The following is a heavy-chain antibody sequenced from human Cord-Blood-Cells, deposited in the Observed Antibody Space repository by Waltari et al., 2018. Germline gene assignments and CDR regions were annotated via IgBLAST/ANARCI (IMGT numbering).Heavy chain of an antibody. D-gene: IGHD6-6*01. V-gene: IGHV1-69*06. CDR3: AREMSRSSSSWFDP. Sequence: QVPLVQSGAEVKKPVSPVKVSCMASGGTFSRYATSWVRQATGQGLEWMGGIIPIFGTANYAQKFQGRVTITADKSTSTAYMELSSLRSEDTAVYYCAREMSRSSSSWFDPWGQGTLVTVSS. CDR2: IIPIFGTA. CDR1: GGTFSRYA. J-gene: IGHJ5*02.